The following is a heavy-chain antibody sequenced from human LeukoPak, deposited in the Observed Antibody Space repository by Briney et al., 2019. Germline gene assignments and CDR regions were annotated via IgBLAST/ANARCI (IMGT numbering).Heavy chain of an antibody. CDR1: GGSFSGYY. V-gene: IGHV4-34*01. CDR3: ARHQDYGDYDY. D-gene: IGHD4-17*01. Sequence: IPSETLSLTCAVYGGSFSGYYWSWIRQPPGKGLEWIGSIYYSGSTYYNPSLKSRVTISVDTSKNQFSLKLSSVTAADTAVYYCARHQDYGDYDYWGQGTLVTVSS. CDR2: IYYSGST. J-gene: IGHJ4*02.